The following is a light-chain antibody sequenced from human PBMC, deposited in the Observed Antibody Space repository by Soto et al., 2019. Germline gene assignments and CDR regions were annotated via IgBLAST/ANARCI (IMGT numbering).Light chain of an antibody. CDR2: AAS. V-gene: IGKV1-39*01. CDR1: QSISSY. CDR3: QHSGSSPCT. Sequence: DIHITQSPCSLSEYVRDRVTITCRASQSISSYLNWYQQKPGKAPKLLIYAASSLQSGVPSRFSGSGSGTDFTLTISRLEPEDFAVYYCQHSGSSPCTFGQGTKVDIK. J-gene: IGKJ1*01.